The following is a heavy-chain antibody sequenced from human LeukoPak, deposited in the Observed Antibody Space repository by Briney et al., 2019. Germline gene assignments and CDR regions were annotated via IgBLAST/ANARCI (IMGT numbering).Heavy chain of an antibody. Sequence: GESLKISCKGSGYSFTSYWIGWVRHVPRKGLEYMGIIYPGDPDTRYSPSFQGQVTISADKSISTAYLQWSSLKASDTAMYYCATLVGYGSFFDYWGQGTLVTVSS. CDR2: IYPGDPDT. CDR1: GYSFTSYW. CDR3: ATLVGYGSFFDY. D-gene: IGHD3-10*01. J-gene: IGHJ4*02. V-gene: IGHV5-51*01.